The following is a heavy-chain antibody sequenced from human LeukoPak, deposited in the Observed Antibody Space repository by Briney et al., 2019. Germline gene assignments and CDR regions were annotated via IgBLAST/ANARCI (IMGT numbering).Heavy chain of an antibody. V-gene: IGHV3-21*05. CDR2: INSSSSYI. D-gene: IGHD4-17*01. J-gene: IGHJ3*02. Sequence: GGSLRLSCAASGFTFSSYEMNWVRQAPGKGLEWVSYINSSSSYISYADSVKGRFTISRDNAKNSLYLQMNSLRAEDTAVYYCARDSRTVSDAFDIWGQGTMVTVSS. CDR1: GFTFSSYE. CDR3: ARDSRTVSDAFDI.